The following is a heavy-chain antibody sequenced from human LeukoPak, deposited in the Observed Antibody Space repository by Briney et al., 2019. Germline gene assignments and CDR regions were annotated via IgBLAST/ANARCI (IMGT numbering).Heavy chain of an antibody. J-gene: IGHJ4*02. D-gene: IGHD6-13*01. CDR2: IKQDGSEK. V-gene: IGHV3-7*01. CDR1: GFTFSSYW. Sequence: GGSLRLSXAASGFTFSSYWMSWVRQAPGKGLEWVANIKQDGSEKYYVDSVKGRFTISRDNAKNSLYLQMNCLRAEDTAMYYCARVAYSIPYYFDYWGQGTLVTVSS. CDR3: ARVAYSIPYYFDY.